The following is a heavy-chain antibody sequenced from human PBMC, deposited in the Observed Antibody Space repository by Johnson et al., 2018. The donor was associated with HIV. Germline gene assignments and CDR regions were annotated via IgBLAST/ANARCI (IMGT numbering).Heavy chain of an antibody. Sequence: VESGGGVVQPGGSLRLSCAASGFTFSSYGMHWVRQAPGKGLEWVAFIRYDGSNKYYADSVKGRFTISRDNSKNTLYLQMNSLRAEDTAVYYCAKDGIDRERIRYFDSLLLNAFDIWGQGTMVTVSS. J-gene: IGHJ3*02. D-gene: IGHD3-9*01. CDR1: GFTFSSYG. CDR2: IRYDGSNK. CDR3: AKDGIDRERIRYFDSLLLNAFDI. V-gene: IGHV3-30*02.